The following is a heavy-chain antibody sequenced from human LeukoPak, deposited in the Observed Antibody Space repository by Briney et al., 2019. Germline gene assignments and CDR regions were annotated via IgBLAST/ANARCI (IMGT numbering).Heavy chain of an antibody. J-gene: IGHJ4*02. Sequence: GGSLRLSCAASGFTFDDYGMSWVRQAPGKGPEWVANIEQDGSEKYYVDPVKGRFTISRDNAKNSLYLQMNSLRAEDTAVYYCARDPGMATILFFDYWGQGTLVTVSS. CDR1: GFTFDDYG. V-gene: IGHV3-7*01. CDR2: IEQDGSEK. D-gene: IGHD5-24*01. CDR3: ARDPGMATILFFDY.